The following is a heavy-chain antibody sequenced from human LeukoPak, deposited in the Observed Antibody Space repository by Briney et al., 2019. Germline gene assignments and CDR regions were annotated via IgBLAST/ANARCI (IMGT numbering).Heavy chain of an antibody. CDR2: INSSCATT. Sequence: WASVTVSFKASGYTFTRFYIHWVRQAPGQGVEGMGIINSSCATTNYAQMFQGRATITSDTSTSTVNMELSSLRSEDTAVYYCARDPYDASGDYVARYAMDVWGQGTTVTVSS. J-gene: IGHJ6*02. D-gene: IGHD3-22*01. CDR1: GYTFTRFY. CDR3: ARDPYDASGDYVARYAMDV. V-gene: IGHV1-46*01.